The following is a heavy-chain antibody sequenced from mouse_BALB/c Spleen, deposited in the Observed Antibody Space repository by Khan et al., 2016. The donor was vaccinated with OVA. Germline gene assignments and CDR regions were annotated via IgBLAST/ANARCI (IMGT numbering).Heavy chain of an antibody. CDR2: IRLKSDDYVT. V-gene: IGHV6-6*02. D-gene: IGHD3-3*01. CDR3: WIQL. J-gene: IGHJ2*01. CDR1: GFTFSNYW. Sequence: EVELVESGGGLVQPGGSMKLSCVASGFTFSNYWMNWVRQSPAQGLEWVAEIRLKSDDYVTHYADSVRGRFTISRYDSKSSVYLQMNNVRAEDTGIYYCWIQLWGQGTTLTVSS.